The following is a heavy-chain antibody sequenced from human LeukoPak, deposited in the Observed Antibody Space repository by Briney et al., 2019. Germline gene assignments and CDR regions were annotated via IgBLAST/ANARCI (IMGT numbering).Heavy chain of an antibody. V-gene: IGHV4-59*08. CDR3: ASPRTGYYIDY. J-gene: IGHJ4*02. CDR1: GGSISSYY. D-gene: IGHD3/OR15-3a*01. Sequence: SETLSLTCTVSGGSISSYYWSWIRQPPGKGLEWIGFIYYSGSTYYNPSLKSRVTISVDTSKNQFSLKLSSVTAADTAVYYCASPRTGYYIDYWGQGTLVTVSS. CDR2: IYYSGST.